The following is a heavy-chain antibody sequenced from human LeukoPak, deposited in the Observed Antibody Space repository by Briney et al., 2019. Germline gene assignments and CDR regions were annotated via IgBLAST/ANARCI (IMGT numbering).Heavy chain of an antibody. CDR1: GFTFDDYA. CDR2: ISWNSGSI. CDR3: ARLVAAAGTDY. Sequence: GGSLRLSCAASGFTFDDYAMHWVRQAPGKGLEWVSGISWNSGSIGYADSVKGRFTISRDNAKNSLYLQMNSLRAEDTAVYYCARLVAAAGTDYWGQGTLVTVSS. V-gene: IGHV3-9*01. D-gene: IGHD6-13*01. J-gene: IGHJ4*02.